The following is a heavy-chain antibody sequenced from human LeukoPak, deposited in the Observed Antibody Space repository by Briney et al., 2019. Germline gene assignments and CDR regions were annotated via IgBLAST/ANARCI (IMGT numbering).Heavy chain of an antibody. J-gene: IGHJ6*02. CDR2: ILYDGSNQ. D-gene: IGHD2-2*01. CDR1: GFTFRSYA. CDR3: AKRPDDYSYGMDV. Sequence: GRSLRLSCAASGFTFRSYAMHWVRQAPGKGLEWVAVILYDGSNQYYADSVKGRFTISRDNSENTLYLQMNSLRPEDTAVYYCAKRPDDYSYGMDVWGQGTTVTVSS. V-gene: IGHV3-30-3*01.